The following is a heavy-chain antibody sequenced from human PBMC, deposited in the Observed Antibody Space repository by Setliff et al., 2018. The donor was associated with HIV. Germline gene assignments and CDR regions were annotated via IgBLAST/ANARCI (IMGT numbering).Heavy chain of an antibody. Sequence: PGGYLRLSCAASGFSFSDYYMSWIRQAPGKGLECISYISDSNTDIYYADSVRGRFTISRDNAKNSLYLQMNSLRAEDTAVYYCARFANYYHTSGYGWFDPWGQGTLVTVSS. V-gene: IGHV3-11*01. CDR3: ARFANYYHTSGYGWFDP. J-gene: IGHJ5*02. D-gene: IGHD3-22*01. CDR2: ISDSNTDI. CDR1: GFSFSDYY.